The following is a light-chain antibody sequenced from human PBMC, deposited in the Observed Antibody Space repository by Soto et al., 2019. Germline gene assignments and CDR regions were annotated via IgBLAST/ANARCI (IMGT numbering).Light chain of an antibody. V-gene: IGKV1-9*01. Sequence: IQLIQSPSSLSASVGDRVTITCRASQVISKYLAWYQQKPGTAPKLLIYLASTLQGGVPSRFSGSGSGTDFSLTISSLQPEDVATYYCQYLNSFPLTFGGGTKVEIK. CDR1: QVISKY. CDR2: LAS. J-gene: IGKJ4*01. CDR3: QYLNSFPLT.